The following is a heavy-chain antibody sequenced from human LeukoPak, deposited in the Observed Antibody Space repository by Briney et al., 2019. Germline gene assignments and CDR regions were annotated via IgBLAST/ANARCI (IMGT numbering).Heavy chain of an antibody. CDR2: ISAYNGNT. Sequence: ASMKVSCKASGYTFTSYGISWVRQAPGQGLEWMGWISAYNGNTNYAQKLQGRVTMTTDTSTSTAYMELRSLRSDDTAVYYCAISPNPTRYCSGGSCYSGGPYYYYGMDVWGQGTTVTVSS. D-gene: IGHD2-15*01. CDR1: GYTFTSYG. CDR3: AISPNPTRYCSGGSCYSGGPYYYYGMDV. J-gene: IGHJ6*02. V-gene: IGHV1-18*01.